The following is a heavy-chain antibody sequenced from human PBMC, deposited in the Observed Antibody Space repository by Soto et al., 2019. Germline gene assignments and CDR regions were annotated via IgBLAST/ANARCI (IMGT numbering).Heavy chain of an antibody. J-gene: IGHJ4*02. D-gene: IGHD2-2*02. CDR1: GFTFTTSV. CDR2: IVVGSGDT. V-gene: IGHV1-58*01. Sequence: SVKVSCKASGFTFTTSVVHWVRQARGQPPEWMGWIVVGSGDTKYAQNFQERITITRDMSTSTVYMELRSLKSEDTAIYFCAVDPLHSQYRYYFAYWGQGTQVTVSS. CDR3: AVDPLHSQYRYYFAY.